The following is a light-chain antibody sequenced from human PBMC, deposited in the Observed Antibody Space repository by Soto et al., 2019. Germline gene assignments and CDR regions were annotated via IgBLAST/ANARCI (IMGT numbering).Light chain of an antibody. Sequence: EIVLTQSPGTLSLSPGERATLSCRASQTINNYVAWYQQKPGQAPRVIIYDSSIRATGVPDRCSGGGSGTDVTLAISRLEPEDFAVYYCQQDVDSPETFGGGTKVEIK. J-gene: IGKJ4*01. CDR1: QTINNY. CDR3: QQDVDSPET. V-gene: IGKV3-20*01. CDR2: DSS.